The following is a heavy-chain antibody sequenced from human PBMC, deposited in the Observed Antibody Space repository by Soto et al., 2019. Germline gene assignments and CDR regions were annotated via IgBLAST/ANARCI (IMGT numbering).Heavy chain of an antibody. CDR2: ISAYNGNT. D-gene: IGHD2-21*02. J-gene: IGHJ1*01. CDR1: GYTFPNYG. Sequence: QVQLVQSRVEVKKPGASVKVSCKASGYTFPNYGINWVRQAPGQGLEWMGWISAYNGNTDYAQKRQGRVTMTTASSTTTACVELTNLRSDDTAVYYCARDVIAYCGSDCYPGYFHHWGQGTLVIVSS. CDR3: ARDVIAYCGSDCYPGYFHH. V-gene: IGHV1-18*04.